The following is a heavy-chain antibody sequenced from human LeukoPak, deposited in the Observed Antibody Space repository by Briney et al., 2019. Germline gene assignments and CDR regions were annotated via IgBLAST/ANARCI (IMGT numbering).Heavy chain of an antibody. J-gene: IGHJ6*03. CDR1: GFTFSRYW. Sequence: GGSLRLSCAASGFTFSRYWMSWVRQAPGKGLEWVANINQDGSEKYYVDSVKGRLTISRDNAKNSLYLQMNSLRAEDTAVYYCARGTGDIVVVPALSPSVKYYYYMDVWGKGTTVTVSS. D-gene: IGHD2-2*01. CDR2: INQDGSEK. CDR3: ARGTGDIVVVPALSPSVKYYYYMDV. V-gene: IGHV3-7*04.